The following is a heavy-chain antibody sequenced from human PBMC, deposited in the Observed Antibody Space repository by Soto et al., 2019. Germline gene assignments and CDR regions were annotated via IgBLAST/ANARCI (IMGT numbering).Heavy chain of an antibody. V-gene: IGHV4-61*01. CDR3: MKAHESGDFLGMSV. J-gene: IGHJ6*02. D-gene: IGHD3-10*01. Sequence: CTVSGGSVSTGMKYWGWVRQPPGKALEFIGYMYKTGETLLNSSLKSRVTLSMETSKNQFSLTLSSVTAADTAVYFCMKAHESGDFLGMSVWGPGTTVTVS. CDR1: GGSVSTGMKY. CDR2: MYKTGET.